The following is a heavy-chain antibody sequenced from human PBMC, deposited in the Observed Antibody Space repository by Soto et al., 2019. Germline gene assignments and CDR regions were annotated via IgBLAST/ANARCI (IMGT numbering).Heavy chain of an antibody. CDR3: ARRGDYYDSSGYTQFDP. J-gene: IGHJ5*02. D-gene: IGHD3-22*01. V-gene: IGHV1-69*13. CDR2: IIPIFGTA. Sequence: SVKVSCTASGYTFTSYDISWVRQAPGQGLEWMGGIIPIFGTANYAQKFQGRVTITADESTSTAYMELSSLRSEDTAVYYCARRGDYYDSSGYTQFDPWGQGTLVTVSS. CDR1: GYTFTSYD.